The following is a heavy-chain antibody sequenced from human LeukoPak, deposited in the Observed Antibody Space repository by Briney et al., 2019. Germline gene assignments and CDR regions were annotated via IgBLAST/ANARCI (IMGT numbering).Heavy chain of an antibody. J-gene: IGHJ5*02. Sequence: SETLSLTCTVSDDSISTYYWSWIRQPAGKGLEWIGQIHTSGSTIYDPSLKSRVAMSVDTSKNHFSLKLNSVTAADTAVYYCAGRGSSTSWSFDPWGQGTLVTVSS. CDR3: AGRGSSTSWSFDP. CDR1: DDSISTYY. V-gene: IGHV4-4*07. D-gene: IGHD2-2*01. CDR2: IHTSGST.